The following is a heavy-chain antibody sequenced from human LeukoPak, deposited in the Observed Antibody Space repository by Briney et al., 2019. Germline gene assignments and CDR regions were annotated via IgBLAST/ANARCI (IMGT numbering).Heavy chain of an antibody. J-gene: IGHJ4*02. CDR1: GFTFSNYW. V-gene: IGHV3-7*01. Sequence: SGGSLRLSCAASGFTFSNYWMSWVRQTPGKGLEWVANIKQDGSEKYYVDSVKGRFTISRDNAKSSLYLQMDSLRAEDTAVYYCVSTQTFDYWGQGTLATVSS. CDR3: VSTQTFDY. CDR2: IKQDGSEK.